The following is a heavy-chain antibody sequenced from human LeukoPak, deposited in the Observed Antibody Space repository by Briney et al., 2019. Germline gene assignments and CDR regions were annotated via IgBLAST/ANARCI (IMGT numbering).Heavy chain of an antibody. Sequence: GGSLRLSCAASGFTFSSYGIHWVRQAPGKGLEWVAVISYDGSNKYYADSVKGRFTISRDNSKNTLYLQMNSLRAEDTAVYYCAKDDDSSGYGLLDYWGQGTLVTVSS. V-gene: IGHV3-30*18. CDR1: GFTFSSYG. CDR3: AKDDDSSGYGLLDY. CDR2: ISYDGSNK. D-gene: IGHD3-22*01. J-gene: IGHJ4*02.